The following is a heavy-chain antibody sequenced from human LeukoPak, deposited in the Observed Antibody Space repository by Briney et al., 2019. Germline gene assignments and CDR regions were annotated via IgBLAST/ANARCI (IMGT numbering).Heavy chain of an antibody. Sequence: GGSLRLSCAASGFTTNNFGMSWVRQAPGKGLEWVSVIRGRNGDTDYADSVKGRFTISRDDFKNTLYLQMNRLRAEDTATYYCTKALLDFWEPLASWGQGSLVIVSS. V-gene: IGHV3-23*01. CDR1: GFTTNNFG. CDR3: TKALLDFWEPLAS. CDR2: IRGRNGDT. J-gene: IGHJ4*02. D-gene: IGHD3-3*01.